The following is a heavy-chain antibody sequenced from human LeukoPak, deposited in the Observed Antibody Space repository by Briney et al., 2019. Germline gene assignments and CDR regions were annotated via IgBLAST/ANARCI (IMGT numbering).Heavy chain of an antibody. CDR3: ASAAGAFDM. D-gene: IGHD6-13*01. J-gene: IGHJ3*02. CDR1: GFAFSSYG. V-gene: IGHV3-33*01. Sequence: GGSLRLSCAASGFAFSSYGMHWIRQASGKGLEWVAVIWSDGSHKYYADSMKGRFTISRDNSKNMMYLQMNSLRVEDTAVYYCASAAGAFDMWGQGTLVTVSS. CDR2: IWSDGSHK.